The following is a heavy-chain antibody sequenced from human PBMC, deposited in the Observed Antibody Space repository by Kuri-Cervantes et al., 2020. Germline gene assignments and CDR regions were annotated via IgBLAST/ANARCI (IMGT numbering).Heavy chain of an antibody. J-gene: IGHJ4*02. D-gene: IGHD3-22*01. V-gene: IGHV4-59*12. CDR3: ARAGYYYDSSGLDY. CDR2: IYYSGST. CDR1: GGSISSYY. Sequence: SETLSLTCTVSGGSISSYYWSWIRQPPGKGLEWIGYIYYSGSTNYNPSLKSRVTISVDRPKNQFSLKLSSVTAADTAVYYCARAGYYYDSSGLDYWGQGTLVTVSS.